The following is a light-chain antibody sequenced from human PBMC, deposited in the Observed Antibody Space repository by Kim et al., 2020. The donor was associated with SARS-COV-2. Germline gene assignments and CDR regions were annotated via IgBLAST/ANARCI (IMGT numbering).Light chain of an antibody. CDR3: AAWDDSLSGYV. CDR1: SSNIGSNY. Sequence: QRVTIPCSGSSSNIGSNYVYWYQQLPGTAPKLLIYRNNQRPSGVPDRFSGSKPGTSASLAISGLRSEDEADYYCAAWDDSLSGYVFGTGTKVTVL. V-gene: IGLV1-47*01. CDR2: RNN. J-gene: IGLJ1*01.